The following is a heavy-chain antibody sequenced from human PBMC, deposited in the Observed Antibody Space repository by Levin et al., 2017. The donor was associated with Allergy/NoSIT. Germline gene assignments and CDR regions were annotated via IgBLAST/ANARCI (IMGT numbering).Heavy chain of an antibody. CDR3: AKDPSYLPLIVAINYFDY. J-gene: IGHJ4*02. D-gene: IGHD3-22*01. V-gene: IGHV3-30*18. Sequence: GGSLRLSCAASGFTFSSYGMHWVRQAPGKGLEWVAVISYDGSNKYYADSVKGRFTISRDNSKNTLYLQMNSLRAEDTAVYYCAKDPSYLPLIVAINYFDYWGQGTLVTVSS. CDR2: ISYDGSNK. CDR1: GFTFSSYG.